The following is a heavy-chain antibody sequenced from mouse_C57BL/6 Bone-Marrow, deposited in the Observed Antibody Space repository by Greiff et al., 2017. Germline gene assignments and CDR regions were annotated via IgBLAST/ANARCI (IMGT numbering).Heavy chain of an antibody. J-gene: IGHJ1*03. V-gene: IGHV1-22*01. Sequence: EVQLQQSGPELVKPGASVKMSCKASGYTFTDYNMHWVKQSHGKSLEWIGYINPNNGGTSYNQKFKGKATLTVNKSSSTAYMELRSLTSEDSAVYYCARLGDVPPLCWYFDVWGTGTTVTVSS. CDR1: GYTFTDYN. CDR3: ARLGDVPPLCWYFDV. CDR2: INPNNGGT. D-gene: IGHD2-13*01.